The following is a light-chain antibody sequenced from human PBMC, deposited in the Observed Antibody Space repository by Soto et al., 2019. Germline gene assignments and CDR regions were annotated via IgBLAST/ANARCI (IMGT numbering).Light chain of an antibody. CDR1: SSDVGGYNY. J-gene: IGLJ1*01. CDR2: EVS. Sequence: QSALTQPASVSGSPXXSXXISXTGTSSDVGGYNYVSWYQQHPGKAPKLMIYEVSNRPSGVSNRFSGSKSGNTASLTISGLQAEDEADYYCSSYTSSSTPYVFGTGTKLTVL. V-gene: IGLV2-14*01. CDR3: SSYTSSSTPYV.